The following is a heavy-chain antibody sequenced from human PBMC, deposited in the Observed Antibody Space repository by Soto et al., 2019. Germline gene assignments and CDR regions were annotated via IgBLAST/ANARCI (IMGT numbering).Heavy chain of an antibody. CDR3: AKGALDYYDSSGYIYWFDP. Sequence: PGGSLRLSCAASGFTFSSYAMSWVRQAPGKGLEWVSAISGSGGSTYYADSVKGRFTISRDNSKNTLYLQMNSLRAEDTAVYYCAKGALDYYDSSGYIYWFDPWGQGTLVTVSS. CDR2: ISGSGGST. J-gene: IGHJ5*02. V-gene: IGHV3-23*01. D-gene: IGHD3-22*01. CDR1: GFTFSSYA.